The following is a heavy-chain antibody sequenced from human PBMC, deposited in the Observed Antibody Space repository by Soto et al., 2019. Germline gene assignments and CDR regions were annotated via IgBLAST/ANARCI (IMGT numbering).Heavy chain of an antibody. V-gene: IGHV3-21*01. D-gene: IGHD1-26*01. Sequence: EVQVVESGGGLVKPGGSLTLSCNFTFSLYSMNWVRQAPGKGLEWVASISSGAAYIKYADSVQGRFTISRDNAKSSVSLQMSSLRVEEKAVYFCTRDEGGSYDSWFHPWGQGTQVTVSA. CDR3: TRDEGGSYDSWFHP. J-gene: IGHJ5*02. CDR2: ISSGAAYI. CDR1: TFSLYS.